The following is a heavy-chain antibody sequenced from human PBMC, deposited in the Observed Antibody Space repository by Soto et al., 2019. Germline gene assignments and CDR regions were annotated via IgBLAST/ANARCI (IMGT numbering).Heavy chain of an antibody. Sequence: QVQLVQSGAEVKKPGSSVKVSCKASGGTFSSYTISWVRQAPGQGLEWMGRIIPILGIANYAQKFKGRVTITADKSTSTAYMELSSLRSEDTAVYYCARSDSDSSGYYWVYWGQGTLVTVSS. V-gene: IGHV1-69*02. CDR3: ARSDSDSSGYYWVY. J-gene: IGHJ4*02. CDR2: IIPILGIA. D-gene: IGHD3-22*01. CDR1: GGTFSSYT.